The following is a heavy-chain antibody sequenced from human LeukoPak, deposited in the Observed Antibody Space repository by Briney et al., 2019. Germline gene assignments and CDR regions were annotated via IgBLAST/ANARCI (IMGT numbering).Heavy chain of an antibody. CDR2: INHSGST. CDR3: ARSRYYYGSGSQTRNYFDY. V-gene: IGHV4-34*01. D-gene: IGHD3-10*01. Sequence: SETLSLTCAVYGGSFSGYYWSWIRQPPGKGLEWIGEINHSGSTNYNPSLKSRVTISVDTSKNQFSLKLSSVTAADTAVYYCARSRYYYGSGSQTRNYFDYWGQGTLVTVSS. CDR1: GGSFSGYY. J-gene: IGHJ4*02.